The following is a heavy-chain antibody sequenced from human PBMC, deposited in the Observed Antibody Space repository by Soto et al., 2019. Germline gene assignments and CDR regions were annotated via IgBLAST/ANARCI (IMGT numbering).Heavy chain of an antibody. D-gene: IGHD6-13*01. CDR2: ILNDGTNK. CDR3: TGGWYGYDWRDAVDI. Sequence: QVQLVESGGGVVQPGRSLRLSCAASGFTFSNYAMHWVRQAPGKGLEWVANILNDGTNKNYADSVKGRFTIFRDNSQNTLYLQMNTLRLEDTAVYYCTGGWYGYDWRDAVDIWGQGTLVRVSS. CDR1: GFTFSNYA. J-gene: IGHJ3*02. V-gene: IGHV3-30-3*01.